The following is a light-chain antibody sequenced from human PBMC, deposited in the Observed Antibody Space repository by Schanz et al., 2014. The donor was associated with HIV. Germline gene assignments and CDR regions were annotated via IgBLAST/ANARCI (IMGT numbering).Light chain of an antibody. J-gene: IGKJ1*01. V-gene: IGKV3-20*01. CDR2: GAS. Sequence: EIVLTQSPGTLSLSPGERATLSCRASQSVSSNYLAWYLQKPGQAPRLLIYGASTRATGIPHRFSGSGSGTDFTLTITRLEPEDFAVFYCQQYGGSPPWTFGQGTRVEIK. CDR3: QQYGGSPPWT. CDR1: QSVSSNY.